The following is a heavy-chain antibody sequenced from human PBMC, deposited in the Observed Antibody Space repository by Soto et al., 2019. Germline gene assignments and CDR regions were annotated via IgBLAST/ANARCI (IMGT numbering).Heavy chain of an antibody. CDR1: GFTFSNSA. CDR2: IVVGSGNT. D-gene: IGHD2-15*01. Sequence: SVKVSCKTSGFTFSNSAVQWVRQARGQRLEWMGWIVVGSGNTRYAQNLHERVTIARDTTTGTAYMQLSSLTSEDTAVYYCAAELYSGGSCCSFDFWGQGTTVTVSS. J-gene: IGHJ3*01. V-gene: IGHV1-58*01. CDR3: AAELYSGGSCCSFDF.